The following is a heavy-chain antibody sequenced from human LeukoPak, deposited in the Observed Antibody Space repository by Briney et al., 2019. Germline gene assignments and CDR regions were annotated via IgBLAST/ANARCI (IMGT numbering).Heavy chain of an antibody. CDR1: GGSISSSSYY. D-gene: IGHD3-22*01. J-gene: IGHJ5*02. V-gene: IGHV4-39*07. CDR2: IYYSGST. Sequence: SETLSLTCTVSGGSISSSSYYWGWIRQPPGKGLEWIGSIYYSGSTYYNPSLKSRVTMSEDTSKNQFSLKLSSVSAADTAVYYCARDRYYYDSSGYYAWFDPWGQGTLVTVSS. CDR3: ARDRYYYDSSGYYAWFDP.